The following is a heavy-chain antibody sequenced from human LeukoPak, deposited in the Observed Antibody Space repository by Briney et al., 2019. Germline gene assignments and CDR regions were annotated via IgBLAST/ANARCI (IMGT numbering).Heavy chain of an antibody. CDR3: ARDLMGIAYRGAFYY. CDR1: GFTFSNY. Sequence: GGSLRLSCAASGFTFSNYMSWIRQAPGKGLEWVSYISSSGSTIYYADSVKGRFTISRDNAKNSLYLQMNSLRAEDTAVYYCARDLMGIAYRGAFYYWGQGTLVTVSS. D-gene: IGHD6-13*01. V-gene: IGHV3-11*01. J-gene: IGHJ4*02. CDR2: ISSSGSTI.